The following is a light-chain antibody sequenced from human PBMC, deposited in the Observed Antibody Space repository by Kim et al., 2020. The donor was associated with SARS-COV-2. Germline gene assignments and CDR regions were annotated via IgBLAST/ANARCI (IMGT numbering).Light chain of an antibody. CDR3: KQYDKLPIT. CDR2: DAA. CDR1: QDISNY. V-gene: IGKV1-33*01. Sequence: ESVGDRVTITCQASQDISNYVNWYQQKPGKAPTHLINDAATLETGVTSRFSGGGSGTDFTFTISSLQPEDIATYYCKQYDKLPITSGQGTRLEIK. J-gene: IGKJ5*01.